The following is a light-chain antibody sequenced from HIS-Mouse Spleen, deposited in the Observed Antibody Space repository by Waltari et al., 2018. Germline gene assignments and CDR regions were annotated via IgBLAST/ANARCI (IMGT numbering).Light chain of an antibody. V-gene: IGLV3-10*01. J-gene: IGLJ2*01. CDR1: ALPKKY. CDR3: YSTDSSGNHRV. Sequence: SYELTQPPSVSVSPGQTARITCSGDALPKKYAYWYQQKSGQAPVLVIYEDSKRPSGNPERFSGSSSGTMATLTISGAQVEDEADYYCYSTDSSGNHRVFGGGTKLTVL. CDR2: EDS.